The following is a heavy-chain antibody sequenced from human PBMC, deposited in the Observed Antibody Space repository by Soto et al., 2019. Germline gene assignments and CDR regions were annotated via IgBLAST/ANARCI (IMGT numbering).Heavy chain of an antibody. D-gene: IGHD6-13*01. CDR3: AKDHGLAAAADYFDY. J-gene: IGHJ4*02. V-gene: IGHV3-30*18. CDR2: ISYDGSNK. CDR1: GFTFSSYG. Sequence: GGSLRLSCAASGFTFSSYGMHWVRQAPGKGLEWVAVISYDGSNKYYADSVKGRFTISRDNSKNTLYLQMNSLRAEDTAVYYCAKDHGLAAAADYFDYWGQGTLVTVSS.